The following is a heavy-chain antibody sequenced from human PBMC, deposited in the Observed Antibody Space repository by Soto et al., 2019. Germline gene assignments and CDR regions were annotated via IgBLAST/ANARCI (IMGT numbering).Heavy chain of an antibody. V-gene: IGHV4-4*07. CDR3: ARVVLRGSSNTWFDP. CDR1: GGSISSYY. D-gene: IGHD6-19*01. CDR2: IYTSGST. J-gene: IGHJ5*02. Sequence: SETLSLTCTVSGGSISSYYWSWIRQPAGKGLEWIGRIYTSGSTNYNPSLKSRVTMSVDTSKNQFSLKLSSVTAADTAVYYCARVVLRGSSNTWFDPWGQGTLVTVFS.